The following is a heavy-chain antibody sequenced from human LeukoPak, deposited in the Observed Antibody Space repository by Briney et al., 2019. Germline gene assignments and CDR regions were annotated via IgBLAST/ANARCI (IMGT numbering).Heavy chain of an antibody. D-gene: IGHD3-16*01. V-gene: IGHV3-30*04. CDR3: ARCLINYWFDP. J-gene: IGHJ5*02. Sequence: PGGSLRLSCAASGFTFSSYAMHWVRQAPGKGLEWVAVISYDGSNKYYADSVKGRFTISRDNSKNTLYLQMNSLRAEDTAVYYCARCLINYWFDPWGQGALVTVSS. CDR2: ISYDGSNK. CDR1: GFTFSSYA.